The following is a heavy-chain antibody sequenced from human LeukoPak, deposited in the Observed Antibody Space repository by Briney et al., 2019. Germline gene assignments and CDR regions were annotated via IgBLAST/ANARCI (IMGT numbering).Heavy chain of an antibody. D-gene: IGHD6-6*01. CDR1: GYTFTSYG. CDR2: ISAYNGNT. Sequence: ASVTVSCKASGYTFTSYGISWVRQAPGQGLEWMGWISAYNGNTNYAQKLQGRVTMTTDTSTSTAYMELRSLRSDDTAVYYCARVEYSSSSLVNYYYYYMDVWGKGTTVTVSS. CDR3: ARVEYSSSSLVNYYYYYMDV. V-gene: IGHV1-18*01. J-gene: IGHJ6*03.